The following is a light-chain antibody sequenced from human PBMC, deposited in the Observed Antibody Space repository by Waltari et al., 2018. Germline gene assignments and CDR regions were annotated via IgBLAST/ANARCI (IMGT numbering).Light chain of an antibody. Sequence: DIVLTQSPATLSLSPGERATLSCRASQSVSCYLDWYQQKPGQAPRLLIYDASNRATGIPARFSGSGSRTDFTLTISRLEPEDFAVYYCQQRSNWPCTFGPGTKVDIK. V-gene: IGKV3-11*01. CDR1: QSVSCY. J-gene: IGKJ3*01. CDR3: QQRSNWPCT. CDR2: DAS.